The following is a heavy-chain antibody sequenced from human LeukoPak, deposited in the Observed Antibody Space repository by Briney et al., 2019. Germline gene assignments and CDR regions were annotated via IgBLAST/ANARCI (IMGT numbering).Heavy chain of an antibody. Sequence: GGSLRLSCAASGFTFDDYAMHWVRQAPGKGLEWVSGISWNSGSIGYADSVKGRSTISRDNAKNSLYLQMNSLRAEDTALYYCAKGGSSRPNNWFDPWGQGTLVTVSS. D-gene: IGHD6-13*01. J-gene: IGHJ5*02. CDR2: ISWNSGSI. V-gene: IGHV3-9*01. CDR3: AKGGSSRPNNWFDP. CDR1: GFTFDDYA.